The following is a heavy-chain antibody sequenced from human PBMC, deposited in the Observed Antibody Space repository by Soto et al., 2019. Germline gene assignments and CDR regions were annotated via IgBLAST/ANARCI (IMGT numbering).Heavy chain of an antibody. CDR1: GFTFTSSA. D-gene: IGHD6-13*01. J-gene: IGHJ6*02. V-gene: IGHV1-3*01. Sequence: ASVKVSCKASGFTFTSSAVQWVRQAPGQRLEWMGWINAGNGNTKYSQKFQGRVTITRDTSASTAYMELSSLRSEDTAVYYCARDLRGVAGSSFDYYDGMDVWGQGTTVTVSS. CDR3: ARDLRGVAGSSFDYYDGMDV. CDR2: INAGNGNT.